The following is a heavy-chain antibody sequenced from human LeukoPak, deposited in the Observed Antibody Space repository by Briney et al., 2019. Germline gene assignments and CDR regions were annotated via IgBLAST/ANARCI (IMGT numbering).Heavy chain of an antibody. Sequence: PSETLSVTCTVSGYSISSGYYWGWIRQPPGKGLEWIGSIYHSGSTYYNPSLKSRVTISVDTSKNQFSLKLSSVTAADTAVYYCARVLSQNDYWGQGTLVTVSS. CDR1: GYSISSGYY. CDR3: ARVLSQNDY. V-gene: IGHV4-38-2*02. J-gene: IGHJ4*02. D-gene: IGHD2-8*02. CDR2: IYHSGST.